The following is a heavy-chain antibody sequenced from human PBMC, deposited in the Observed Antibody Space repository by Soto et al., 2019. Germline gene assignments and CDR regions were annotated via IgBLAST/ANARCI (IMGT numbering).Heavy chain of an antibody. CDR2: ISYDGSNK. CDR3: AKDHGLWYCSSTSCPGGVVDP. Sequence: VGSLRLSCAASGFTFSSYGMHWVRQAPGKGLEWVAVISYDGSNKYYADSVKGRFTISRDNSKNTLYLQMNSLRAEDTAVYYCAKDHGLWYCSSTSCPGGVVDPWGQGTLVTVS. J-gene: IGHJ5*02. D-gene: IGHD2-2*01. CDR1: GFTFSSYG. V-gene: IGHV3-30*18.